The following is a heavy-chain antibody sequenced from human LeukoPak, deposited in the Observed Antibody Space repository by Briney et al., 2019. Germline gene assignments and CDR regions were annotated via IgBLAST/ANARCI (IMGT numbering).Heavy chain of an antibody. CDR2: IYYSGST. D-gene: IGHD1-26*01. J-gene: IGHJ4*02. Sequence: SETLSLTCTVSGGSISSSSYYWGWIRQPPGKGLEWIGSIYYSGSTYYNPSLKSRVTISVDTSKNQFSLKLSSVTAADTAVYYCARLLRQWALRYFDYWGQGTLVTVSS. CDR1: GGSISSSSYY. CDR3: ARLLRQWALRYFDY. V-gene: IGHV4-39*01.